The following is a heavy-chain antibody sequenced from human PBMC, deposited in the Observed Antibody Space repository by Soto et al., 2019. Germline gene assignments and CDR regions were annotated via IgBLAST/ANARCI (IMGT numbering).Heavy chain of an antibody. CDR3: ARMGESLLVGFDY. J-gene: IGHJ4*02. CDR2: IYYSRNT. V-gene: IGHV4-59*01. D-gene: IGHD3-16*01. CDR1: GGSISSYY. Sequence: SETLSLTCTVSGGSISSYYWSWVRQPPGKGLEWIGYIYYSRNTNYNPSLKSRVTISVDTSKNQFSLRLSSVTAADTAVYYCARMGESLLVGFDYWGQGTLVTVSS.